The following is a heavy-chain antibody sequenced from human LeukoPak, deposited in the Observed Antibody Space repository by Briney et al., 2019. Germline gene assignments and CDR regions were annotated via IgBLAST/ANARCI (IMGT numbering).Heavy chain of an antibody. CDR2: INSDASST. D-gene: IGHD5-12*01. CDR1: GFTFSSYW. CDR3: ARDIHSGFDQ. Sequence: PGGSLRLSCAASGFTFSSYWMHWARQAPGTGLVWVSRINSDASSTNYADSVKGRFTISRDNAKNTLYLQMNSLRAEDTAVYYCARDIHSGFDQWGQGTLVTVSS. V-gene: IGHV3-74*01. J-gene: IGHJ5*02.